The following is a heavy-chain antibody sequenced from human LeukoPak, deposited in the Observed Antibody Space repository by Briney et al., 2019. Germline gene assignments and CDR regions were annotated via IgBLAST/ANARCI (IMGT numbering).Heavy chain of an antibody. J-gene: IGHJ6*02. CDR3: ARGGSGSYPSYNYYYYGMDV. Sequence: ASVKVSCKTSGYTFTGYYMHWVRQAPGQGLEWMGWINPNSGGTKYAQKFQGRVTMTRDTSISTAYMELSRLRSDDTAVYYCARGGSGSYPSYNYYYYGMDVWGQGTTGTVSS. CDR2: INPNSGGT. D-gene: IGHD3-10*01. CDR1: GYTFTGYY. V-gene: IGHV1-2*02.